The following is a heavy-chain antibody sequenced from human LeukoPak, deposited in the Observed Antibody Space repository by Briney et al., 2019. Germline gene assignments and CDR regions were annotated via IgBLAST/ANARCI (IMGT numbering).Heavy chain of an antibody. CDR2: IWKDGINK. CDR3: AKALLDCSSTSCWFDY. J-gene: IGHJ4*02. CDR1: GFTFRSYG. V-gene: IGHV3-33*06. Sequence: PGGSLRLSCAASGFTFRSYGMHWVRQAPGKGLEWVAVIWKDGINKYYADSVKGRFTISRDNYKNTLDLQMNSLRAEDTAVYYCAKALLDCSSTSCWFDYWGQGTLVTVSS. D-gene: IGHD2-2*01.